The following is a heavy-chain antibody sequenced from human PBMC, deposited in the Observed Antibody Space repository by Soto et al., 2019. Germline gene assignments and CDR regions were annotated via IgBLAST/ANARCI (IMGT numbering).Heavy chain of an antibody. CDR1: GFTFSSYG. V-gene: IGHV3-33*01. Sequence: QVQLVESGGGVVQPGRSLRLSCETSGFTFSSYGMHWVRQAPGKGLEWLTIIRYDGSNKYYEDSVKGRFTISRDNSNNTLYLEMNSLRAEDTAVYYCARERTFYGSASKGMDFWGQGTTVTVSS. D-gene: IGHD3-10*01. CDR3: ARERTFYGSASKGMDF. CDR2: IRYDGSNK. J-gene: IGHJ6*02.